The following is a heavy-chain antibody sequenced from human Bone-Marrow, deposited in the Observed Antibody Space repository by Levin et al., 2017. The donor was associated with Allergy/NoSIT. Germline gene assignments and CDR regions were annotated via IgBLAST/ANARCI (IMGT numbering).Heavy chain of an antibody. V-gene: IGHV4-39*02. Sequence: PSETLSLTCTVSGASISSSSYYWTWLRQPPGKGLEWVGSLFHSGTTYYSPSLKSRAAISLDTSKNHLSLEVSSVTAADTSVYYCVRLPAASVFPFDYWGQGALVTVSS. CDR1: GASISSSSYY. CDR2: LFHSGTT. D-gene: IGHD2-2*01. J-gene: IGHJ4*02. CDR3: VRLPAASVFPFDY.